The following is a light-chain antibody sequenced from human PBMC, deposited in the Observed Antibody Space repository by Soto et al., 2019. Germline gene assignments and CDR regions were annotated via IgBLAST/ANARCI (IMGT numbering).Light chain of an antibody. V-gene: IGLV2-8*01. J-gene: IGLJ1*01. CDR3: TSYAGGNNV. Sequence: QSVLTQPPSASGSPGQSVTISCTGTSTDAGGYDYVSWYQQHPGKVPKLMIYEVNKRPSGVPDRFSGSKSGNTASLTVSGLQPEDEADYYCTSYAGGNNVFGTGTKVTVL. CDR1: STDAGGYDY. CDR2: EVN.